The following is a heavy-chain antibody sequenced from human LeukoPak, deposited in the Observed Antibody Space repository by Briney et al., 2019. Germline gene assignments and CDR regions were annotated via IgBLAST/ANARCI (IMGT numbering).Heavy chain of an antibody. V-gene: IGHV3-48*03. CDR1: GFSFSSYE. D-gene: IGHD3/OR15-3a*01. CDR3: ASLNFVRARDAFDI. Sequence: PGGSLRLSCAVSGFSFSSYEMNWVRQAPGKGLEWVSYISSSSSTIYYADSVKGRFTISRDNAKNSLYLQMNSLRAEDTAVYYCASLNFVRARDAFDIWGQGTMVTVSS. J-gene: IGHJ3*02. CDR2: ISSSSSTI.